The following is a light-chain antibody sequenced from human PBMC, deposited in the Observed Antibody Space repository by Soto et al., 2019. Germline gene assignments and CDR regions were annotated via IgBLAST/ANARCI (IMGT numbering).Light chain of an antibody. Sequence: EIVLTQSPGTLSLSPGERVTLSCRASQSVNNNFLSWYQQKPGQAPRLLIYAASSGATGIPDRLSGSGSGTDFTLTINRLEPEDFVVYYCQYYGNSRITFGQGTRLEIK. J-gene: IGKJ5*01. V-gene: IGKV3-20*01. CDR3: QYYGNSRIT. CDR2: AAS. CDR1: QSVNNNF.